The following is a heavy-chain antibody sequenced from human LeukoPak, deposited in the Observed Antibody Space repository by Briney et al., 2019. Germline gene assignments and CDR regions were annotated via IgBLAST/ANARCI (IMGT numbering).Heavy chain of an antibody. CDR1: GFTFSSYA. V-gene: IGHV3-23*01. CDR3: ARGGYYVPNDY. Sequence: GGSLRLSCAASGFTFSSYAMRWVRQAPGKGLKLVSAIVGSGGSTYYADSFKARFTIPRHNSKNSLYLQMNSLRAEDTPVYYCARGGYYVPNDYWGQGTLVTVSS. J-gene: IGHJ4*02. D-gene: IGHD1-26*01. CDR2: IVGSGGST.